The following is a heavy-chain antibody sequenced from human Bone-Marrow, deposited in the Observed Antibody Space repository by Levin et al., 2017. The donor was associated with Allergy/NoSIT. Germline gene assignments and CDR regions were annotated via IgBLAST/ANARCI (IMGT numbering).Heavy chain of an antibody. V-gene: IGHV4-30-4*01. CDR2: IFYSGTT. D-gene: IGHD3-22*01. CDR1: GGSINTGDYY. Sequence: NPSETLSLTCTVSGGSINTGDYYWTWIRQSPGKGLEWIGYIFYSGTTYYNPSLKSRATISSDTSKNQFSLRLRSVTATDTAVYFCARERDPYYYDSTGYYKDFQQWGQGTLVIVSS. CDR3: ARERDPYYYDSTGYYKDFQQ. J-gene: IGHJ1*01.